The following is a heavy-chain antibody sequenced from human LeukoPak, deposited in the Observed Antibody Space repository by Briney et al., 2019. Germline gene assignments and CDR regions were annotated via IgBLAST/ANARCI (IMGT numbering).Heavy chain of an antibody. CDR2: IYHTGGT. Sequence: SETLSLTCTVSAYSINSNYYWGWIRQPPGKGLEWIATIYHTGGTYYNPSLKSRVTMSIDTSKNQFSLKLSSVTAADTALYYCSRASSTSLYDFWGQGTLVTVSS. V-gene: IGHV4-38-2*02. D-gene: IGHD5/OR15-5a*01. J-gene: IGHJ4*02. CDR1: AYSINSNYY. CDR3: SRASSTSLYDF.